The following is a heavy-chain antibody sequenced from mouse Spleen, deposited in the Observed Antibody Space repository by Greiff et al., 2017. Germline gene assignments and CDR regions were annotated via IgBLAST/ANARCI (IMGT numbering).Heavy chain of an antibody. V-gene: IGHV1-64*01. CDR3: ATYYGSSYDAMDY. J-gene: IGHJ4*01. Sequence: QVQLQQPGAELVKPGASAKLSCKASGYTFTSYWMHWVKQRPGQGLEWIGMIHPNSGSTNYNEKFKSKATLTVDKSSSTAYMQLSSLTSEDSAVYYCATYYGSSYDAMDYWGQGTSVTVSS. CDR1: GYTFTSYW. CDR2: IHPNSGST. D-gene: IGHD1-1*01.